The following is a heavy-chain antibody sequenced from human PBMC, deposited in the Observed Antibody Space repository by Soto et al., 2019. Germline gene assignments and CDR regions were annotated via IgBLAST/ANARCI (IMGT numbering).Heavy chain of an antibody. Sequence: PVGSLRLSCAASGFTFSSYAMSWVRQAPGKGLEWVSAISGSGGSTYYADSVKGRFTISRDNSKNTLYLQMNSLRAEDTAVYYCAKANSFGGVIVISGMDVWGQGTTVTVSS. CDR3: AKANSFGGVIVISGMDV. V-gene: IGHV3-23*01. D-gene: IGHD3-16*02. CDR2: ISGSGGST. J-gene: IGHJ6*02. CDR1: GFTFSSYA.